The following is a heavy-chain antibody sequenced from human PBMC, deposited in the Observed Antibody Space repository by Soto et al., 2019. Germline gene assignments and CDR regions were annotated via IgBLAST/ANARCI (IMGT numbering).Heavy chain of an antibody. D-gene: IGHD6-13*01. CDR1: GYIFTSYW. V-gene: IGHV5-10-1*01. CDR3: ARRYSSSKVFWFDP. J-gene: IGHJ5*02. CDR2: IDPSDSYT. Sequence: GESLKISCNGSGYIFTSYWISWVRQMPGKGLEWMGRIDPSDSYTNYSPSFQGHVTISADKSISTAYLQWSSLKASDTAMYYCARRYSSSKVFWFDPGAREPWSPSPQ.